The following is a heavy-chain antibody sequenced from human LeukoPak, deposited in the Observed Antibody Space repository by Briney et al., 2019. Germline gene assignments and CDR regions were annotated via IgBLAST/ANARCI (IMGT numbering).Heavy chain of an antibody. J-gene: IGHJ3*02. Sequence: GGSLRLSCAASGFTFSSYWMSWVRQAPGKGLEWVANIKQDGSEKYYVDSVKGRFTISRDNAKNSLYLQMNSLRAEDTAVYYCARIYGVYVLFAFDIWGQGTMVTVSS. D-gene: IGHD4-17*01. CDR1: GFTFSSYW. CDR3: ARIYGVYVLFAFDI. CDR2: IKQDGSEK. V-gene: IGHV3-7*01.